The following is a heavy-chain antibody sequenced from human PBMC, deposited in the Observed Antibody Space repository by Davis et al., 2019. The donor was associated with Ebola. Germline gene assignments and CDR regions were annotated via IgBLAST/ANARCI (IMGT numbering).Heavy chain of an antibody. V-gene: IGHV3-48*02. D-gene: IGHD3/OR15-3a*01. CDR2: ISSVGVTT. CDR3: ARLVVNFWAGYYTSSFDH. CDR1: GFDFSDYS. J-gene: IGHJ4*02. Sequence: PGGSLRPSCAASGFDFSDYSMTWVRQAPGKGLQWLSYISSVGVTTYYADSVTGRFSTSRNNAKNPLFLQMSSLRDEDTAVYYCARLVVNFWAGYYTSSFDHWGQGTLVTVSS.